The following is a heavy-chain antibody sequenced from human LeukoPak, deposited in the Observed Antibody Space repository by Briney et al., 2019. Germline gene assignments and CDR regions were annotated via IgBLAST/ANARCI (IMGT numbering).Heavy chain of an antibody. CDR3: AKGAREIVVVPAAANWFDP. V-gene: IGHV3-23*01. CDR1: GFTFSSYA. Sequence: PGGSLRLSCAASGFTFSSYAMSWVRQAPGKGLEWVSAISGSGGSTYYADSVKGRFTISRDNSKNTLYLQMNSLRAEDTAVYYCAKGAREIVVVPAAANWFDPWGQGTLVTVSS. J-gene: IGHJ5*02. D-gene: IGHD2-2*01. CDR2: ISGSGGST.